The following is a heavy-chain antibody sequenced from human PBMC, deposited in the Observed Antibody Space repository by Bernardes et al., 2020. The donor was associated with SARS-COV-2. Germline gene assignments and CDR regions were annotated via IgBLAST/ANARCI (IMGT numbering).Heavy chain of an antibody. Sequence: GGSLRLSCSASGFTFSSYAMSWVRQAPGKGLEWVSAISGSGGSTYYADSVKGRFTISRDNSKNTLYLQMNSLRAEDTAVYYCAADLYFWSGYYTHWGQGTLVTVSS. CDR3: AADLYFWSGYYTH. V-gene: IGHV3-23*01. CDR1: GFTFSSYA. J-gene: IGHJ4*02. CDR2: ISGSGGST. D-gene: IGHD3-3*01.